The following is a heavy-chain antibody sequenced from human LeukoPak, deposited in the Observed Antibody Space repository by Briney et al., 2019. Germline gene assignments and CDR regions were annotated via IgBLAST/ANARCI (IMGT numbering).Heavy chain of an antibody. V-gene: IGHV3-23*01. CDR3: AKGLWITPMVIFDY. Sequence: KPGGSLRLSCAASGFTFSSYAMSWVRQAPGKGLEWVSTISGSGGSTSYADSVKGRFTISRDNSKNTLYLQMNSLRAEDTAVYYCAKGLWITPMVIFDYWGQGTLVTASS. CDR1: GFTFSSYA. CDR2: ISGSGGST. J-gene: IGHJ4*02. D-gene: IGHD5-18*01.